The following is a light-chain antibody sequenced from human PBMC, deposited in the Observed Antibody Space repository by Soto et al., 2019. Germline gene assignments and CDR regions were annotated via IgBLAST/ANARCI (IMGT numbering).Light chain of an antibody. V-gene: IGKV3-15*01. CDR3: QQYNNWPPKT. Sequence: IVMTQSPATPSVSPGERATLSCRASQSVSSNLAWYQQKPGQAPRLLIYGASTRATGIPARFSGSGSGTEFTLTISSLQSEDFAVYYCQQYNNWPPKTFGQGTKVDI. CDR1: QSVSSN. J-gene: IGKJ1*01. CDR2: GAS.